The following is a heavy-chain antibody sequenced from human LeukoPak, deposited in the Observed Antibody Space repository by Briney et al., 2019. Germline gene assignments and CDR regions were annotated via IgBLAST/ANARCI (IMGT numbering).Heavy chain of an antibody. J-gene: IGHJ4*02. Sequence: PGGSLRLSCAASGFTFSDYYMGWIRQAPGKGLEWVSYIDRGGNGKHYADSVKGRFTISRDNTKNSLFLQMNDLRDEDTAVYYRARDGDQMYEVYDYWGQGTLVTVSS. CDR3: ARDGDQMYEVYDY. V-gene: IGHV3-11*04. CDR1: GFTFSDYY. D-gene: IGHD1-14*01. CDR2: IDRGGNGK.